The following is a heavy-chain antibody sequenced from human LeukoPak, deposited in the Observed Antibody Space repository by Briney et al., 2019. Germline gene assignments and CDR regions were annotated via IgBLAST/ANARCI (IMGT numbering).Heavy chain of an antibody. V-gene: IGHV3-66*01. J-gene: IGHJ4*02. D-gene: IGHD3-16*01. Sequence: PGGSLRLSCAASGFTVSSNYMSWVRQAPGKGLEWVSVIYSGGSTFYADSVKGRFTISRDNSKNTLYLQMNSLRADDTAVYYCARAYSDLIYVYWGQGTLVTVSS. CDR2: IYSGGST. CDR1: GFTVSSNY. CDR3: ARAYSDLIYVY.